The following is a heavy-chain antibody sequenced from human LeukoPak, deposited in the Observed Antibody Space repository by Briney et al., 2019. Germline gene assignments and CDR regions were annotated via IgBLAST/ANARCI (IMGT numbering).Heavy chain of an antibody. CDR2: IYHSGST. CDR1: GGSISSTNW. D-gene: IGHD3-9*01. V-gene: IGHV4-4*02. CDR3: ARGGDILSGYYEGGLDY. Sequence: SETLSLTCAVSGGSISSTNWWSWVRQPPGKGLEWIGEIYHSGSTNYNPSLKGRVTISVDKSENQFSLKLSSVTAADTAVYYCARGGDILSGYYEGGLDYWGQGTLVTVSS. J-gene: IGHJ4*02.